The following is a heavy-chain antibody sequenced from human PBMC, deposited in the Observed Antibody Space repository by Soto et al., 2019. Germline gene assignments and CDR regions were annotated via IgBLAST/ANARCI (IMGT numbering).Heavy chain of an antibody. V-gene: IGHV1-8*01. Sequence: QVQLVQSGAEAKKPGASVKVSCKTSGYTFTSYDINWVRQATGHGLEWMGWMNPNSGNTGYAQNLQGRVTMTRNTSISTAYMELSGLRSDDTAVYYCARGRSTSWFSDYWGQGTLVTVSS. CDR3: ARGRSTSWFSDY. J-gene: IGHJ4*02. CDR2: MNPNSGNT. D-gene: IGHD6-13*01. CDR1: GYTFTSYD.